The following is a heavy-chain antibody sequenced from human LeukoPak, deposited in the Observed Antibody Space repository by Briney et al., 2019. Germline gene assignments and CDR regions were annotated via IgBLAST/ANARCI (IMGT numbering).Heavy chain of an antibody. CDR2: IGYDGRNK. CDR3: ARPEAGSGSPFLAY. D-gene: IGHD3-10*01. CDR1: GFTFSSYG. J-gene: IGHJ4*02. V-gene: IGHV3-33*01. Sequence: GGSLRLSCAASGFTFSSYGMHWVRQAPGKGLEWVAVIGYDGRNKYYLDSVKGRFTISRDNSKNTLYLQMNSLRAEDTAVYYCARPEAGSGSPFLAYWGQGTLVTVSS.